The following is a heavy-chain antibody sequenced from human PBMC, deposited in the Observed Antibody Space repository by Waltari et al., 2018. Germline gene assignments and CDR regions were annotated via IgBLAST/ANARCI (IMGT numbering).Heavy chain of an antibody. D-gene: IGHD3-3*01. CDR1: GFRFRSIW. CDR2: IRSDGGEI. V-gene: IGHV3-7*01. CDR3: ALGWSLER. Sequence: QLVESGGGLVQPGGSLRPSCSPAGFRFRSIWISWVRQAPGKGPQWVANIRSDGGEIHYADAVKGRFTISRDNAKDSLYLQMDSLRGDDTAVYHCALGWSLERWGRGTLVTVSS. J-gene: IGHJ4*02.